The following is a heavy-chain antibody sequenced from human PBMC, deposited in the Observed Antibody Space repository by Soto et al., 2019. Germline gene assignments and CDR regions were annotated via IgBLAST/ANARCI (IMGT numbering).Heavy chain of an antibody. CDR2: IKSKTDGGTT. CDR3: TYYYDSVSYPRFDY. J-gene: IGHJ4*02. V-gene: IGHV3-15*01. Sequence: GGSLRLSCAASGFTFTNTWMSWVRQAPGKGLEWVGRIKSKTDGGTTDYAAPVKGRFTISRDDSKNILYLQMNSLKTEDTAMYYCTYYYDSVSYPRFDYWGQGTLVTVSS. D-gene: IGHD3-22*01. CDR1: GFTFTNTW.